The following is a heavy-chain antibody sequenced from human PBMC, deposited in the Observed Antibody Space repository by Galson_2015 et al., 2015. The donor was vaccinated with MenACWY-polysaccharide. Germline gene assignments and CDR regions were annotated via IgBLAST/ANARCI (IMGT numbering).Heavy chain of an antibody. D-gene: IGHD2-2*02. V-gene: IGHV3-21*01. Sequence: ALRLSCAASGFTFSSYSMNWVRQAPGQGLEWVSSISSTSSYIYYADSVKGRFTISRDSAKNSLYLQMNILRAEDTAVYYCVRVGVPAAIAMDVWGEGTTVTVSS. J-gene: IGHJ6*03. CDR1: GFTFSSYS. CDR2: ISSTSSYI. CDR3: VRVGVPAAIAMDV.